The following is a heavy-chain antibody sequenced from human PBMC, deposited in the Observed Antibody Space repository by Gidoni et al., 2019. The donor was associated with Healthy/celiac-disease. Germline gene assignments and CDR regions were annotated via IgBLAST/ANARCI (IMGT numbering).Heavy chain of an antibody. Sequence: QLQLQASGPGLVKPSEPLSLPCPVSGGSVSSSSYYWGWVRQPPGKGLAWSGSIYYSGRTYSNPSLKSRVTISVDTSKNQFSLKLSSVTAADTAVYYCARQERDGYNYNYWGQGTLVTVSS. CDR3: ARQERDGYNYNY. V-gene: IGHV4-39*01. CDR2: IYYSGRT. D-gene: IGHD5-12*01. CDR1: GGSVSSSSYY. J-gene: IGHJ4*02.